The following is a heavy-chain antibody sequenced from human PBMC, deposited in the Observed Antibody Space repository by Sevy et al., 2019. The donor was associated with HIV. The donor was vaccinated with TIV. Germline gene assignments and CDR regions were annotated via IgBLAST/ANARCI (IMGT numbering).Heavy chain of an antibody. J-gene: IGHJ4*02. Sequence: GGSLRLSCAVSGFIFNSYVMRWVRQAPGKGLEWVAGISASGGSTFYAASVKGRFTISRDNFKNALYLEMNSLRVEDTAVYYGAGAGVGAKGFDYWGQGTLVTVSS. CDR2: ISASGGST. CDR3: AGAGVGAKGFDY. CDR1: GFIFNSYV. D-gene: IGHD1-26*01. V-gene: IGHV3-23*01.